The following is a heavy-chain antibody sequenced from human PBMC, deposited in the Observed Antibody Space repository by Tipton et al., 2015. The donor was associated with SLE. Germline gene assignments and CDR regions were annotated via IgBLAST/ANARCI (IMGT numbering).Heavy chain of an antibody. CDR2: INHSGST. V-gene: IGHV4-34*01. J-gene: IGHJ3*02. Sequence: TLSLTCAVYGGSFSGYYWSWIRQPPGKGLEWIGEINHSGSTNYNPSLKSRVTISVDTSTNQFSLKLSSVTAADTAVYYRARGAPTPHYYDRSGYAFDIWGQGTMATVSS. D-gene: IGHD3-22*01. CDR3: ARGAPTPHYYDRSGYAFDI. CDR1: GGSFSGYY.